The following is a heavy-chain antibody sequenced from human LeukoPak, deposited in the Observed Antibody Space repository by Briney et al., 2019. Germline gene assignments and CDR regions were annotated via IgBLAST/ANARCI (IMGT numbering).Heavy chain of an antibody. Sequence: PSETLSLTCTVSGGSISGSSYYWGWVRQAPGKGLECVANINQDGSEKCYVDSVKGRFTISRDNAKNSLSLQMNSLRVEDTAVYYCARGVVVAPRSAFDIWGQGTMVTVSS. V-gene: IGHV3-7*01. CDR2: INQDGSEK. D-gene: IGHD2-2*01. J-gene: IGHJ3*02. CDR1: GGSISGSSYY. CDR3: ARGVVVAPRSAFDI.